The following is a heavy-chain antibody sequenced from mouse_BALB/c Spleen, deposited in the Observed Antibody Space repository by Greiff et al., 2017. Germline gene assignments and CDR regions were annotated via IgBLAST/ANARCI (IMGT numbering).Heavy chain of an antibody. D-gene: IGHD4-1*01. V-gene: IGHV7-3*02. CDR2: IRNKANGYTT. J-gene: IGHJ2*01. Sequence: EVKLVESGGGLVQPGGSLRLSCATSGFTFTDYYMSWVRQPPGKALEWLGFIRNKANGYTTEYSASVKGRFTISRDNSQSILYLQMNTLRAEDSATYYCARDIKLGIGYWGQGTTLTVSS. CDR1: GFTFTDYY. CDR3: ARDIKLGIGY.